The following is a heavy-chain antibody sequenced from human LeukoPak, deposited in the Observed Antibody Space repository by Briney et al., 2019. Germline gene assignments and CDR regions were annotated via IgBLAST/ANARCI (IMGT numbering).Heavy chain of an antibody. D-gene: IGHD2-21*02. CDR2: IYAGGST. CDR1: GGSFSGYY. J-gene: IGHJ3*02. V-gene: IGHV3-53*03. CDR3: ARGGGAYCGNDCYRAFDI. Sequence: ETLSLTCAVYGGSFSGYYWSWIRQPPGKGLEWVSVIYAGGSTYYADSVEGRFTISRDNSKNTVYLQMNSLRAEDTAVYSCARGGGAYCGNDCYRAFDIWGQGTMVTVSS.